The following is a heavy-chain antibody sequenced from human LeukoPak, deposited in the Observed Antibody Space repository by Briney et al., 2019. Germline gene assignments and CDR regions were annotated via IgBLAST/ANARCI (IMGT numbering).Heavy chain of an antibody. CDR1: GFTFSSYA. CDR2: ISGSGGST. J-gene: IGHJ4*02. D-gene: IGHD2-15*01. V-gene: IGHV3-23*01. Sequence: PGGSLRLSCAASGFTFSSYAMSWVRQAPGKGLEWVSAISGSGGSTYYADSVKGRFTISRDNAKNTLYLQMNSLRAEDTAVYYCARDSSVVAYFDYWGQGTLVTVSS. CDR3: ARDSSVVAYFDY.